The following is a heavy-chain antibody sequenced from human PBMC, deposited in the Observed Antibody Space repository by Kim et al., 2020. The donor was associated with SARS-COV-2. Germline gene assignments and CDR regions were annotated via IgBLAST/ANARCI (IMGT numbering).Heavy chain of an antibody. Sequence: GGSLRLSCAASGFTVSSNYMSWVRQAPGKGLEWVSVIYSGGSTYYADSAKGRFTISRNNSKNTPHLQMNSLRAEDDAVVYCSGGGNSGRSYYYYYYGM. V-gene: IGHV3-66*01. CDR1: GFTVSSNY. J-gene: IGHJ6*01. D-gene: IGHD6-13*01. CDR2: IYSGGST. CDR3: SGGGNSGRSYYYYYYGM.